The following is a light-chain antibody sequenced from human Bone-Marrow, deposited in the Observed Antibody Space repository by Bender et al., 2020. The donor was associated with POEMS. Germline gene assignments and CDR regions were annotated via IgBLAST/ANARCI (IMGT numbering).Light chain of an antibody. Sequence: QSALTQPASVSGSPGQSITISCTGTSSDVGSYNLVSWYQFHPGKAPKLIIYEVTKRPSGVPERFSGSKSGNTAALTISGLQAEDEADYYCCSFAGSSTWVFGGGTELTVL. V-gene: IGLV2-23*02. CDR3: CSFAGSSTWV. CDR1: SSDVGSYNL. CDR2: EVT. J-gene: IGLJ3*02.